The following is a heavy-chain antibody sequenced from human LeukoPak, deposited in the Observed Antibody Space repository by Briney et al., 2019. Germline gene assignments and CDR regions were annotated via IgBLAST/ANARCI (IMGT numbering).Heavy chain of an antibody. J-gene: IGHJ3*02. CDR3: ARETYYNDSSGYYERSHAFDI. CDR1: GGSISSYY. Sequence: SETLSLTCTVSGGSISSYYWSWIRQPPGKGLEWIGYIYYSGSINYNPSLKSRVTISVDTSKNQFSLKLSSVTAADTAVYYCARETYYNDSSGYYERSHAFDIWGQGTKVTVSS. D-gene: IGHD3-22*01. V-gene: IGHV4-59*01. CDR2: IYYSGSI.